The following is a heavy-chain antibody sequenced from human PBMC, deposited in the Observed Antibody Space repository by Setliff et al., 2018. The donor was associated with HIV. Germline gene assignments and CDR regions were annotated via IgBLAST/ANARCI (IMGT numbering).Heavy chain of an antibody. CDR1: GDSISSSNW. CDR3: ARGNYDTSDYYTNFYYYYMDV. V-gene: IGHV4-28*03. J-gene: IGHJ6*03. CDR2: VYYSGST. D-gene: IGHD3-22*01. Sequence: SETLSLTCGVSGDSISSSNWWTWVRKPPGKGLEWIGYVYYSGSTSHSPSLRGRVTMSVDPSKNQFSLKLNSVTTADTAIYYCARGNYDTSDYYTNFYYYYMDVWGKGTAVTVSS.